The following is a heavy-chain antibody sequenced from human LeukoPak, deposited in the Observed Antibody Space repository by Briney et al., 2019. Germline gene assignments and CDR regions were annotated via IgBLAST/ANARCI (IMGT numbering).Heavy chain of an antibody. D-gene: IGHD3-3*01. V-gene: IGHV4-59*12. J-gene: IGHJ3*02. CDR2: IYHSGST. CDR1: GGSISSYY. CDR3: ARSPLWSGYSPHAFDI. Sequence: SETLSLTCTVSGGSISSYYWSWIRQPPGKGLEWIGYIYHSGSTYYNPSLKSRVTISVDRSKNQFSLKLSSVTAADTAVYYCARSPLWSGYSPHAFDIWGQGTMVTVSS.